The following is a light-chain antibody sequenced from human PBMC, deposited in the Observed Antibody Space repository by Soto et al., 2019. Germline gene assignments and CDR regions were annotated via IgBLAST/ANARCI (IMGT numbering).Light chain of an antibody. CDR1: QSVSSY. Sequence: EIVLTQSPATLSLSPGERATLSCRASQSVSSYLAWYQQKPGQAPRLLIYDASNRATGIPARFSGSGSGTDFTLTISSLEPEDFATYYCQQLNSYPCTFGQGTNLEIK. V-gene: IGKV3-11*01. J-gene: IGKJ2*02. CDR2: DAS. CDR3: QQLNSYPCT.